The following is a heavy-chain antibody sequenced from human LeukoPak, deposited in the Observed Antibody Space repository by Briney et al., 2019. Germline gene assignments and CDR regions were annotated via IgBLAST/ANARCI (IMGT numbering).Heavy chain of an antibody. CDR3: ARQEYCSGGSCYTWFDP. D-gene: IGHD2-15*01. J-gene: IGHJ5*02. CDR1: GYSINNYW. V-gene: IGHV5-51*01. Sequence: GESLKISCKGSGYSINNYWIGWVRQMPGKGLEWMGIIYPADSDIRYSPSFQGRVTISADKSISTAYLQWSSLKASDTAMYNCARQEYCSGGSCYTWFDPWGQGTLVTVSS. CDR2: IYPADSDI.